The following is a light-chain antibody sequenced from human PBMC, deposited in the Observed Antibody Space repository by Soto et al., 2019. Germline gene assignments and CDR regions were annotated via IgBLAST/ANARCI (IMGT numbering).Light chain of an antibody. V-gene: IGKV1D-12*01. J-gene: IGKJ2*01. CDR3: LQSDTFPYT. CDR2: TAS. Sequence: DIQMTQSPSSVSASVGDRVTISCRASQDIDRWLAWFQHKPGKAPKLLISTASSLQSGVPSRFSGSGSGTDFTLTIASLQFEDFATYYCLQSDTFPYTFGLGRSWRSN. CDR1: QDIDRW.